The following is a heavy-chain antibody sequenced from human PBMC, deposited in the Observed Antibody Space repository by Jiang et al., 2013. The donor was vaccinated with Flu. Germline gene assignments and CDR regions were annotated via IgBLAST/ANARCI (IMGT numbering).Heavy chain of an antibody. CDR2: ISWNSGSI. V-gene: IGHV3-9*01. J-gene: IGHJ4*02. CDR3: AKDSSIAARIFDY. CDR1: GFTFDDYA. D-gene: IGHD6-6*01. Sequence: GLVQPGRSLRLSCAASGFTFDDYAMHWVRQAPGKGLEWVSGISWNSGSIGYADSVKGRFTISRDNAKNSLYLQMNSLRAEDTALYYCAKDSSIAARIFDYWGQGTLVTVSS.